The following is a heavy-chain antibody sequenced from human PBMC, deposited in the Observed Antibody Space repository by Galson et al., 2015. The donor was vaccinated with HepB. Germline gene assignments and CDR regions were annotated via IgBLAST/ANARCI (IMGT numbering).Heavy chain of an antibody. CDR1: GYTFTGYH. J-gene: IGHJ4*02. D-gene: IGHD3-22*01. CDR2: INPTSGGT. CDR3: ARAQDSSDFFFDF. V-gene: IGHV1-2*02. Sequence: SVKVSCKASGYTFTGYHMHWVRQAPGQGLEWMGWINPTSGGTTYAQKFQGRGTMTRDTSISTAFMELSRLRSDDTAVYYCARAQDSSDFFFDFWGQGTLVTVSS.